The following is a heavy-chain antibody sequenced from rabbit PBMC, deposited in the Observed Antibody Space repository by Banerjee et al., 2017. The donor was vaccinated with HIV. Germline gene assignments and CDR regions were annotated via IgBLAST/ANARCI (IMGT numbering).Heavy chain of an antibody. Sequence: QEQLEESGGGLVQPGGSLKLSCKASGFDFSSSGVNWVRQAPGKGLEWIACINTSSGSTVYATWAKGRFTISRTSSTTVALQMTSLTAADTATYFCARDLAGVIGWNFDLWGPGTLVTVS. CDR1: GFDFSSSG. D-gene: IGHD4-1*01. CDR2: INTSSGST. J-gene: IGHJ4*01. CDR3: ARDLAGVIGWNFDL. V-gene: IGHV1S45*01.